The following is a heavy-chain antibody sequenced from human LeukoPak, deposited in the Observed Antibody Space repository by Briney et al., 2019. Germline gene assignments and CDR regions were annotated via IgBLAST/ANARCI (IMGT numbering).Heavy chain of an antibody. J-gene: IGHJ6*03. CDR3: AGYDSSGYYPAYYMDV. V-gene: IGHV3-30*02. Sequence: PGGSLRLSCAASGFTFSSYGMHWVRQAPGKGLEWVAFIRYDGSNKYYADSVKGRFTISRDNSKNTLYLQMNSLRAEDTAVYYCAGYDSSGYYPAYYMDVWGKGTTVTISS. CDR2: IRYDGSNK. D-gene: IGHD3-22*01. CDR1: GFTFSSYG.